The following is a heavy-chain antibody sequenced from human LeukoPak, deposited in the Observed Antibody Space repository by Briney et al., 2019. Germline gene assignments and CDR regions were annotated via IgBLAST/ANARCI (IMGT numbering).Heavy chain of an antibody. V-gene: IGHV3-30-3*01. J-gene: IGHJ4*02. CDR2: ISYDGSDK. Sequence: PGGSLRLSCVASGFIFHNFAMHWVRQAPGRGLEWVAVISYDGSDKYYADSVKGRFTISRDNSKDTLYLQMNSLRAEDTAVYYCATTPRNLGNEGYYWGQGTLVTVSS. CDR3: ATTPRNLGNEGYY. CDR1: GFIFHNFA. D-gene: IGHD1-26*01.